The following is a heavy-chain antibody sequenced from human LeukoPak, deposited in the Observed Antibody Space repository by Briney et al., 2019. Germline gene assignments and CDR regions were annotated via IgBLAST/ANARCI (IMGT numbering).Heavy chain of an antibody. V-gene: IGHV7-4-1*02. J-gene: IGHJ6*03. CDR2: INTNTGNP. CDR1: GYTFTSYA. D-gene: IGHD3-22*01. CDR3: ARDGYDSSPYYYYMDV. Sequence: RASVKVSCKASGYTFTSYAMNWVRQAPGQGLEWMGWINTNTGNPTYAQGFTGRFVFSLDTSVSTAYLQISSLKAEDTAVYYCARDGYDSSPYYYYMDVWGKGTTVTVSS.